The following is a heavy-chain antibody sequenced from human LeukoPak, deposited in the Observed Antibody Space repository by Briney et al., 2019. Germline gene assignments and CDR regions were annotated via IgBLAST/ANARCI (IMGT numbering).Heavy chain of an antibody. J-gene: IGHJ1*01. CDR3: ATRFQH. V-gene: IGHV3-30-3*01. CDR2: ISYDGNTI. Sequence: GGSLRLSCAASDFTFSNYAVHWVRQAPGKGLQWVAVISYDGNTIHYADSVKGRFTISRDNSKNTLYLQMNSLRAEDTAVYYCATRFQHWGQGTLVTVSS. CDR1: DFTFSNYA.